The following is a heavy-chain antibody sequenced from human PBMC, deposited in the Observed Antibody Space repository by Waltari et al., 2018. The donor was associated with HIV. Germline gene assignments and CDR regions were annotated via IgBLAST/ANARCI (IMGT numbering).Heavy chain of an antibody. V-gene: IGHV4-61*02. CDR1: GGSISSGSYY. J-gene: IGHJ6*02. Sequence: QVQLQESGPRLVKPSQTLSLTCTVSGGSISSGSYYWIWIRQPAGKGLEWIGRIYTSGSTNYNPSLKSRVTISVDTSRNEFSLRLSSVTAADTGVYYCARGIVGAKEKNNGMDVWGQGTTVTVSS. CDR3: ARGIVGAKEKNNGMDV. D-gene: IGHD1-26*01. CDR2: IYTSGST.